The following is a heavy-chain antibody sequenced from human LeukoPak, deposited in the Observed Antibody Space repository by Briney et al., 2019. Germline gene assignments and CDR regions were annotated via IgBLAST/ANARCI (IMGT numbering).Heavy chain of an antibody. CDR1: GFTFSSYW. CDR2: ISGSSGTI. Sequence: PGGSLRLSCAASGFTFSSYWMTWVRQAPGKGLEWVSYISGSSGTINYADSVKGRLTISRDNAKNSLFLQMNGLRVEDTAVYFCAREHDYGDYAFDFWGRGTLVTVSS. CDR3: AREHDYGDYAFDF. D-gene: IGHD4-17*01. V-gene: IGHV3-48*04. J-gene: IGHJ4*02.